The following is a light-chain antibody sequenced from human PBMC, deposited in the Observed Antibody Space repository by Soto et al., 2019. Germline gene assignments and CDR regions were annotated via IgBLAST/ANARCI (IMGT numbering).Light chain of an antibody. Sequence: SALAQPSSVSGSPGQSITISCTGTSTDVGGYNYVSWYQHHSGKAPKLLIYEVTNRPSGISDRFSGSKSVNTASLTISGLQAEDESDYYCCSYAGSYTYVFGTGTKV. CDR2: EVT. CDR1: STDVGGYNY. J-gene: IGLJ1*01. V-gene: IGLV2-14*01. CDR3: CSYAGSYTYV.